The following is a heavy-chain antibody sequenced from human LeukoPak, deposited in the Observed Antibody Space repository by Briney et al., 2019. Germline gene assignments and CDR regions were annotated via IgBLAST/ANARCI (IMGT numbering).Heavy chain of an antibody. Sequence: GGSLRLSCAASGFTFSNYGMHWVRQAPGKGLEWLAFIRYDGSIKYYADSVKGRFTISRDNSGNTLYLQMNSLRAEDTAVYYCAKDSIQGDTALDYWGQGTLVTVSS. CDR3: AKDSIQGDTALDY. CDR1: GFTFSNYG. V-gene: IGHV3-30*02. J-gene: IGHJ4*02. D-gene: IGHD5-18*01. CDR2: IRYDGSIK.